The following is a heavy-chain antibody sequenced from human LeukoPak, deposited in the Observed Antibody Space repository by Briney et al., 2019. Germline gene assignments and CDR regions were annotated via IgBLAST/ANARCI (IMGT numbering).Heavy chain of an antibody. CDR3: ARSLLWFGELLFPQYYYGMDV. CDR1: GYTFNGYY. J-gene: IGHJ6*02. V-gene: IGHV1-2*04. Sequence: ASVKVSCKASGYTFNGYYMHWVRQAPGQGLEWMGWVNPNSGGTNYAQKFQGWVTMTRDTSISTAYMELSRLRSDDTAVYYCARSLLWFGELLFPQYYYGMDVWGQGTTVTVSS. D-gene: IGHD3-10*01. CDR2: VNPNSGGT.